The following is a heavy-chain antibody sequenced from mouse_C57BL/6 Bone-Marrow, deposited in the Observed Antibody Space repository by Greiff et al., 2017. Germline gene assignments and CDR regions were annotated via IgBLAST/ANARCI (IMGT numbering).Heavy chain of an antibody. CDR3: ARGGLRRGPVWFAY. CDR1: GYTFTDYY. D-gene: IGHD2-2*01. V-gene: IGHV1-26*01. CDR2: INPNNGGT. Sequence: VQLQQSGPELVKPGASVKISCKASGYTFTDYYMNWVKQSHGKSLEWIGDINPNNGGTSYNQKFKGKATLTVDKSSSTAYMELRSLTSEDSAVYYCARGGLRRGPVWFAYWGQGTLVTVSA. J-gene: IGHJ3*01.